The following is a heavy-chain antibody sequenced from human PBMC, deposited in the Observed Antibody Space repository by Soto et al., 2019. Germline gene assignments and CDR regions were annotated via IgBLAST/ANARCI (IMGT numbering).Heavy chain of an antibody. V-gene: IGHV1-69*01. CDR3: ARGSVYCTNGVCHTPSYGMDV. CDR2: IIPIFGTA. D-gene: IGHD2-8*01. CDR1: GGTFSSYA. Sequence: QVQLVQSGAEVKKPGSSVKVSCKASGGTFSSYAISWVRQAPGQGLEWMGGIIPIFGTANYAQKFQGRVTITADESTSTAYMELSSLRSEDTAVYYCARGSVYCTNGVCHTPSYGMDVWGQGTTVTVSS. J-gene: IGHJ6*02.